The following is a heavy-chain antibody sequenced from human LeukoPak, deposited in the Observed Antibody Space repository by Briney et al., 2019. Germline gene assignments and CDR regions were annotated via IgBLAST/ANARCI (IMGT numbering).Heavy chain of an antibody. Sequence: PSETLSLTCTVSGGSISSGSYYWSWIRQPAGKGLEWIGRIYTSGSTNYNPSLKSRVTMSVDTSKNQFSLKLSSVTAADTAVYYCARDELPGYYFDYWGQGTLVTVSS. D-gene: IGHD3-10*01. CDR3: ARDELPGYYFDY. J-gene: IGHJ4*02. V-gene: IGHV4-61*02. CDR2: IYTSGST. CDR1: GGSISSGSYY.